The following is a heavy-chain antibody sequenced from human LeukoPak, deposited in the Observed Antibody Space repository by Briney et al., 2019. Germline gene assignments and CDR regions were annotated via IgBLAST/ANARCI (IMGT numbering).Heavy chain of an antibody. V-gene: IGHV1-69*13. CDR3: ARVYAIRGNWFDP. D-gene: IGHD2-8*01. CDR2: IIPIFGTA. CDR1: GGTFSSYA. Sequence: ASVKVSCKASGGTFSSYAISWVRQAPGQGLEWMGGIIPIFGTANYAQKFQGRVTITADESTSTAYMELSSLRSEDTAVYYCARVYAIRGNWFDPWGQGTLVTVSS. J-gene: IGHJ5*02.